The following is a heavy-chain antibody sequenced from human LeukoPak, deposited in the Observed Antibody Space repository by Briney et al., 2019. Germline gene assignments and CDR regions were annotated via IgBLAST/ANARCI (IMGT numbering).Heavy chain of an antibody. J-gene: IGHJ4*02. Sequence: PGGSLRLSCAASGFTFDDYAIHWVRQAPGKGLEWVSGISWNSGSIGYADSVKGRFTISRDNAKNSLYLQMNSLRAEDTALYYCAKDSSLYSSSWSEFDYWGQGTLVTVSS. V-gene: IGHV3-9*01. D-gene: IGHD6-13*01. CDR2: ISWNSGSI. CDR3: AKDSSLYSSSWSEFDY. CDR1: GFTFDDYA.